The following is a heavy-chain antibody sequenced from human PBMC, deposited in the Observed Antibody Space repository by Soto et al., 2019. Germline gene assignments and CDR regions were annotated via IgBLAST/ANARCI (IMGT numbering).Heavy chain of an antibody. CDR2: INHGGST. V-gene: IGHV4-34*01. CDR1: GESFSGYY. Sequence: LSLTCPVYGESFSGYYWWWIRQPPGKGLGWIGNINHGGSTNHNPSLKSRVTKSVDTSKNQFSLKLRSVAAADTAMYCCARGGMGDSYRNYYYYGMDVWGQGTTVTVSS. CDR3: ARGGMGDSYRNYYYYGMDV. J-gene: IGHJ6*02. D-gene: IGHD3-16*02.